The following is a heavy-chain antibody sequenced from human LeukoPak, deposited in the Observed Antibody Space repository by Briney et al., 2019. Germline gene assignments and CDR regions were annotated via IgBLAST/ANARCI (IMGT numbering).Heavy chain of an antibody. D-gene: IGHD6-13*01. V-gene: IGHV3-21*01. J-gene: IGHJ4*02. CDR1: GFTFSSYS. CDR2: ISSSSSYI. CDR3: ARRAAAAGTGGDFDH. Sequence: GGSLRLSCAASGFTFSSYSMNWVRQAPGKGLEWVSSISSSSSYIYYADSVKGRFTISRDNAKNSLYLQMNSLRAEDTAVYYCARRAAAAGTGGDFDHWGQGTLVTVSS.